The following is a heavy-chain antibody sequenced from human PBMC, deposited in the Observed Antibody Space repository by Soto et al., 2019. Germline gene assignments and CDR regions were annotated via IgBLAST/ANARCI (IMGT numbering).Heavy chain of an antibody. CDR2: VKSKADGGTA. V-gene: IGHV3-15*07. D-gene: IGHD3-3*01. Sequence: EVQLVESGGGLVQPGGSLRLSCAASGFSITNTWMHWVRQAPGKGLEWVGRVKSKADGGTADYAAPVKGRFTVSRDDLKNTQYLQINSLKMEDTAVYYCNSYPDFWGGHTPLWGQGTLVTVSS. J-gene: IGHJ4*02. CDR1: GFSITNTW. CDR3: NSYPDFWGGHTPL.